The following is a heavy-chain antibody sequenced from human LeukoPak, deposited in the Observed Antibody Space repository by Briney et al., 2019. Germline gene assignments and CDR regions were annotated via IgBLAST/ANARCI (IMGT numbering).Heavy chain of an antibody. CDR2: INWNGGST. V-gene: IGHV3-20*04. CDR1: GFTFDDYG. CDR3: ARDNGSGSYYYYYYMDV. Sequence: PGGSLRLSCAASGFTFDDYGMSWVRQAPGKGLEWVSGINWNGGSTGYADSVKGRFTISRDNAKNSLYLQMNSLRAEDTALYYCARDNGSGSYYYYYYMDVWGKGTTVTVSS. J-gene: IGHJ6*03. D-gene: IGHD3-10*01.